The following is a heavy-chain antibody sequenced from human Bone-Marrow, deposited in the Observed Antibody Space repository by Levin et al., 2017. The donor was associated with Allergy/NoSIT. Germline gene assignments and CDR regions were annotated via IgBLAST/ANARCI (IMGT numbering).Heavy chain of an antibody. CDR1: GYTFTGYY. D-gene: IGHD2-2*01. CDR2: INPNSGGT. J-gene: IGHJ6*02. Sequence: RASVKVSCKASGYTFTGYYMHWVRQAPGQGLEWMGWINPNSGGTNYAQKFQGRVTMTRDTSISTAYMELSRLRSDDTAVYYCVPQKYCSSTSCSSNYYGMDVWGQGTTVTVSS. CDR3: VPQKYCSSTSCSSNYYGMDV. V-gene: IGHV1-2*02.